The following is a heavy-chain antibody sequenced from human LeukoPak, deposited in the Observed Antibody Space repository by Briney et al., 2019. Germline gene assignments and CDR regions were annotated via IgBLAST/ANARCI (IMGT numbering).Heavy chain of an antibody. D-gene: IGHD3-10*01. CDR2: ISWNSGSI. Sequence: GRSLRLSCAASGFTFDDYAMHWVRQAPGKGLEWVSGISWNSGSIGYADSVKGRFTISRDNAKNSLYLQMNSLRAEDTAVYYCATMVRGKSLVWGQGTLVTVSS. CDR3: ATMVRGKSLV. J-gene: IGHJ4*02. V-gene: IGHV3-9*01. CDR1: GFTFDDYA.